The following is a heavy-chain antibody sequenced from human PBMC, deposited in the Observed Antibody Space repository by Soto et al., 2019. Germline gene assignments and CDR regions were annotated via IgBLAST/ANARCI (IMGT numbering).Heavy chain of an antibody. D-gene: IGHD4-17*01. CDR1: GFTFSSYW. Sequence: GGSLRLSCAASGFTFSSYWMHWVRQAPGKGLVWVSRINSDGSSTSYADSVRGRFTTSRDNAKNTLYLQMNSLRAEDTAVYYCARETYGDYVCDYWGQGTLVTVSS. CDR3: ARETYGDYVCDY. J-gene: IGHJ4*02. V-gene: IGHV3-74*01. CDR2: INSDGSST.